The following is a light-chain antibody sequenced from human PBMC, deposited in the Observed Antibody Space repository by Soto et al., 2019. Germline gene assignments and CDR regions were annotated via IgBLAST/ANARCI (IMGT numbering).Light chain of an antibody. CDR3: QQYGSSPPT. Sequence: EIVLTQSPGTLSLSPGERATLSCRASQSVSSSYLAWYQQKPGQAPRLLIYGASSRATGIPDRFSGSGSGTDFTLTISRQEPEDFAVYYCQQYGSSPPTFGQGTKLEIK. CDR1: QSVSSSY. V-gene: IGKV3-20*01. CDR2: GAS. J-gene: IGKJ2*01.